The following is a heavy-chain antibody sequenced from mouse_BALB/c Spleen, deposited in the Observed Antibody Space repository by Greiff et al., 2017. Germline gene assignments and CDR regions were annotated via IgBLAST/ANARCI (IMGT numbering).Heavy chain of an antibody. J-gene: IGHJ4*01. CDR2: INPGSGGT. CDR3: ARFGDYDAMDY. CDR1: GYAFTNYL. V-gene: IGHV1-54*01. Sequence: ESGAELVRPGTSVKVSCKASGYAFTNYLIEWVKQRPGQGLEWIGVINPGSGGTNYNEKFKGKATLTADKSSSTAYMQLSSLTSDDSAVYFCARFGDYDAMDYWGQGTSVTVSS.